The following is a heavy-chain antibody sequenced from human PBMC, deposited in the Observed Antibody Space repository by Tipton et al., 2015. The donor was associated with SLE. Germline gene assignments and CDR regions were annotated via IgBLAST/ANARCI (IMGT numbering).Heavy chain of an antibody. CDR2: IYYSGST. V-gene: IGHV4-59*01. D-gene: IGHD6-19*01. Sequence: TLSLTCTVSGGSISSYYWSWIRQPPGKGLEWIGYIYYSGSTNYNPSPKSRVTISVDTSKNQFSLKLSSVTAADTAVYYCATGIAVAGPFDYWGQGTLVTVSS. J-gene: IGHJ4*02. CDR1: GGSISSYY. CDR3: ATGIAVAGPFDY.